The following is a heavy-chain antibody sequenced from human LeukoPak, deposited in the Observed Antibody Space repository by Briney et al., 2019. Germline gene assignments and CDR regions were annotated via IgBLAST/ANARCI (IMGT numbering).Heavy chain of an antibody. D-gene: IGHD3-10*01. J-gene: IGHJ4*02. CDR1: GFTLSTYG. CDR2: ISGGST. Sequence: GGSLRLSCAASGFTLSTYGMSWVRQAPGKGLEWVSLISGGSTYYADSVKGRFTISRDNSKNTVSLQMNSLRAEDTAVYYCAKSVYHSGNYWGQGTLVTVSS. V-gene: IGHV3-23*01. CDR3: AKSVYHSGNY.